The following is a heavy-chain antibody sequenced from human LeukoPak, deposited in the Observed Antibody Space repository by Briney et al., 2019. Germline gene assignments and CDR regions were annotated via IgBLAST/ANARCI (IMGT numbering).Heavy chain of an antibody. Sequence: GASVKVSCKASGDTFTGYHIHWVRQAPGQGLEWIGRINPYSGDTNFAQKFQGRVTMTRDTSITTAYMDLSSLTPDDTAVYFCARDQGSLTRSWYTGYWGQGTQVTVSS. CDR3: ARDQGSLTRSWYTGY. V-gene: IGHV1-2*06. CDR1: GDTFTGYH. J-gene: IGHJ4*02. CDR2: INPYSGDT. D-gene: IGHD6-13*01.